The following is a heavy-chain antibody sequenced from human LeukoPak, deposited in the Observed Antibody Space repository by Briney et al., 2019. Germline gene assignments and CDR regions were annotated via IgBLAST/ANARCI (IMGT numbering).Heavy chain of an antibody. CDR1: GFTFSSYS. CDR2: ISSSSSYI. D-gene: IGHD5-24*01. CDR3: ARGLGWLYFDY. J-gene: IGHJ4*02. Sequence: GGSLRLSCAASGFTFSSYSMNWVRQPPGKGLEWVSSISSSSSYIYYADSVKGRFTISRDNAQNPLYLQMNSLRAEDTAVYYCARGLGWLYFDYWGQGALVTVSS. V-gene: IGHV3-21*01.